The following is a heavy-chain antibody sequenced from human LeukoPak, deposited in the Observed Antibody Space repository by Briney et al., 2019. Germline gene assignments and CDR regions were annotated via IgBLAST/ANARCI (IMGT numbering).Heavy chain of an antibody. CDR3: ARAGSGTDAFDI. Sequence: PSETLSLTCAVSGGSISSGGYSWSWIRQSPGKGLEWIGYIYHSGSTYYNPSLKSRVTISVDRSKNQFSLKLSSVTAADTAVYYCARAGSGTDAFDIWGQGTMVTVSS. J-gene: IGHJ3*02. D-gene: IGHD3-10*01. V-gene: IGHV4-30-2*06. CDR2: IYHSGST. CDR1: GGSISSGGYS.